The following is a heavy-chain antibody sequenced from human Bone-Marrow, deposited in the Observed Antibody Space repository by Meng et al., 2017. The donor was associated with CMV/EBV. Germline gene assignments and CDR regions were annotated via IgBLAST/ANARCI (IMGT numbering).Heavy chain of an antibody. J-gene: IGHJ6*02. CDR3: ARGRRYCSSTSCYKGGYYYYYGMDV. CDR1: GGSFSGYY. V-gene: IGHV4-34*01. D-gene: IGHD2-2*02. Sequence: SETLSLTCAVYGGSFSGYYWSWIRQPPGKGLEWIGEINHSGSTNYNPSLKSRVTISVDPSKNQFTLKLSSVTAADTAVYYCARGRRYCSSTSCYKGGYYYYYGMDVWGQGTTVTVSS. CDR2: INHSGST.